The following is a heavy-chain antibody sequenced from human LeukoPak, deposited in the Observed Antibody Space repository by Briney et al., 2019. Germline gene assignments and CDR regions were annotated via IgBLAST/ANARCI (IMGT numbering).Heavy chain of an antibody. V-gene: IGHV1-46*01. CDR2: INPSGGST. CDR3: ATARPSHGYYGTNWLDP. Sequence: GASVKVSCKASGYTSTTHYIHWVRQAPGQGLEWMGIINPSGGSTTYAQKFQGRVTMTRDTSTNTVFMDPSSLRSEDTAIYYCATARPSHGYYGTNWLDPWGQGTLVTVSS. CDR1: GYTSTTHY. D-gene: IGHD3-22*01. J-gene: IGHJ5*02.